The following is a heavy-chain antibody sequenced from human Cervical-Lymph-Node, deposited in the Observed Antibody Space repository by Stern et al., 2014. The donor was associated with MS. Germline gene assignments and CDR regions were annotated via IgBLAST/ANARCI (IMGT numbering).Heavy chain of an antibody. V-gene: IGHV4-59*01. J-gene: IGHJ3*02. CDR2: IYYSGST. Sequence: VQLEESGPGLVKPSETLSLTCTVSGGSISRYYWSWIRQPPGKGLEWIGYIYYSGSTNYNPSLTSRVTISVDPSKNQFSLKLRSVTAADTAVYYCARADAFDIWGQGTMVTVSS. CDR3: ARADAFDI. CDR1: GGSISRYY.